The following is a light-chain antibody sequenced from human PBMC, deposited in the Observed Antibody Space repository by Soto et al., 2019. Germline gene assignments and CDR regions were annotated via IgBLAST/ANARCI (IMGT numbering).Light chain of an antibody. CDR2: EVS. Sequence: QSVLTQPASVSGSPGQSITISCTGTRSDVGGYNYVSWYQQHPGKAPKLMIYEVSNRPSGVSNRFSGSKSGNTASPTISGLQAEDEADYYCSSYTSSSTLYVYGTGTKVTAL. CDR1: RSDVGGYNY. V-gene: IGLV2-14*01. J-gene: IGLJ1*01. CDR3: SSYTSSSTLYV.